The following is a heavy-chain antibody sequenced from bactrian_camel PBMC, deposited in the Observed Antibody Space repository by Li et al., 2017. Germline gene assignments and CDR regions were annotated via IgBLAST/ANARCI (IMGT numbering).Heavy chain of an antibody. J-gene: IGHJ4*01. CDR3: ATKTLPYPSGRYYFGGYNY. CDR1: GFTFTNYV. CDR2: INSFGDVT. Sequence: VQLVESGGGSVQAGGSLRLSCAASGFTFTNYVMSWVRQAPGKGLEWVSAINSFGDVTHYADSVKGRFTLSRDNAKNTVYLQLNSLKTDDTAMYYCATKTLPYPSGRYYFGGYNYWGQGTQVTVS. V-gene: IGHV3S40*01. D-gene: IGHD2*01.